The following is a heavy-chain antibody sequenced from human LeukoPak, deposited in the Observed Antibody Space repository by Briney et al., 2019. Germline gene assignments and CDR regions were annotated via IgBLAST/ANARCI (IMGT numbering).Heavy chain of an antibody. D-gene: IGHD4-17*01. J-gene: IGHJ4*02. CDR1: GGSISSDDYH. CDR2: IYYSGVS. V-gene: IGHV4-30-4*01. CDR3: ARGQVTTGNFDY. Sequence: SETLSLTCTVSGGSISSDDYHWNWIRQPPGKGLDWLGYIYYSGVSYFNPSLKSRVTMSADTSKNQFSLKLSAVTAADTAVYYCARGQVTTGNFDYWGQGALVTVSP.